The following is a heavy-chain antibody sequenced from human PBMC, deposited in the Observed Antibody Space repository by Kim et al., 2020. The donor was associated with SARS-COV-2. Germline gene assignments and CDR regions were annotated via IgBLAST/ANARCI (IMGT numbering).Heavy chain of an antibody. V-gene: IGHV3-30*01. J-gene: IGHJ4*02. CDR3: ARDETYYDILTGYYIFDY. Sequence: KGRITISRDNSKTTLYLQMNSLRAEDTAVYYCARDETYYDILTGYYIFDYWGQGTLVTVSS. D-gene: IGHD3-9*01.